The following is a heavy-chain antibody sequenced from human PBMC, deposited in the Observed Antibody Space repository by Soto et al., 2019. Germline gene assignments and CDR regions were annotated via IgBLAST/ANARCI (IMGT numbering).Heavy chain of an antibody. D-gene: IGHD2-2*01. Sequence: SVKVSCKASGGTFGSYAISWVRQAPGQGLEWMGGIIPIPGTANYAQKFQGRVTIAADESTSTAYMELSSLRSEDTAVYYCARSQGSSTSLEIYYYYYYGMDVWGQETTDTVSS. CDR3: ARSQGSSTSLEIYYYYYYGMDV. CDR1: GGTFGSYA. V-gene: IGHV1-69*13. CDR2: IIPIPGTA. J-gene: IGHJ6*02.